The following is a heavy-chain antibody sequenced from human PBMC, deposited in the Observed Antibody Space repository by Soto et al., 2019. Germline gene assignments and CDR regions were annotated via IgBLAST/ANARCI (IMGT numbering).Heavy chain of an antibody. CDR1: GFTFSSYA. V-gene: IGHV3-30-3*01. D-gene: IGHD5-18*01. Sequence: QVQLVESGGGVVQPGRSLRLSCAASGFTFSSYAMHWVRQAPGKGLEWVAVISYDGSNKYYADSVKGRFTISRDNSKNTLYLQMNSLRAEDTAVYYCARVSRSDTAMNDYWGQGTLVTVS. CDR2: ISYDGSNK. J-gene: IGHJ4*02. CDR3: ARVSRSDTAMNDY.